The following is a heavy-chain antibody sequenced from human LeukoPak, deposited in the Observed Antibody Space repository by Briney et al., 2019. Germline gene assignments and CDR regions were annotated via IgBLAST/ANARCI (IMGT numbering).Heavy chain of an antibody. J-gene: IGHJ4*02. CDR2: IYYSGST. Sequence: SETLSLTCTVSGGSISSYYWSWIRQPPGKGLEWIGYIYYSGSTNYNPSLKSRVTISVDTSKNQFSLKPSSVTAADTAVYYCARYYYGSGSYFGYWGQGTLVTVSS. CDR3: ARYYYGSGSYFGY. V-gene: IGHV4-59*01. D-gene: IGHD3-10*01. CDR1: GGSISSYY.